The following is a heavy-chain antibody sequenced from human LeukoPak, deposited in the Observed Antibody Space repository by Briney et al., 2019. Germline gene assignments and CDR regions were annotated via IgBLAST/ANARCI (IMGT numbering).Heavy chain of an antibody. J-gene: IGHJ4*02. D-gene: IGHD3-10*01. V-gene: IGHV1-18*01. Sequence: ASVKVSCKASGYTFTSYGISWVRQAPGQGLEWMGLISAYNGNTNYAWKLQGRVTMTTDTSTSTAYMELRSLRSDDTAVSYCSRDRGGGSPFLFVTIRPFDYWGQGTLVTVSS. CDR2: ISAYNGNT. CDR1: GYTFTSYG. CDR3: SRDRGGGSPFLFVTIRPFDY.